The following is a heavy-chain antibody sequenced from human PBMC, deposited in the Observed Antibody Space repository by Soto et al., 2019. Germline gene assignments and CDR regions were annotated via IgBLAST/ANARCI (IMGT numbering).Heavy chain of an antibody. V-gene: IGHV3-23*01. CDR1: GFTFSSYA. CDR2: VCIGGST. J-gene: IGHJ4*02. CDR3: AKRRGAGGHFDY. D-gene: IGHD2-15*01. Sequence: GGSLRLSCTASGFTFSSYAMGWVRQGAGKGLEWVARVCIGGSTDSADSVRGRFTISRDKSKNTLSLQMNSLTAADTAVYFCAKRRGAGGHFDYWGQGVLVIVSS.